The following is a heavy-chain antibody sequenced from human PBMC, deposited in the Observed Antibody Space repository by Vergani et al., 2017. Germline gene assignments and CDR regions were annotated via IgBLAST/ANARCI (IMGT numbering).Heavy chain of an antibody. CDR1: GFTFSRYS. CDR3: ARDPLTYSSSWFDY. V-gene: IGHV3-21*01. CDR2: ISSSSSYI. J-gene: IGHJ4*02. Sequence: LEESGGGSDKPGGSLRLSCAASGFTFSRYSMNWVRQAPGKGLQWVSSISSSSSYIYYADSVKGRFTISRDNAKNSLYLQMNSLRAEDTAVYYCARDPLTYSSSWFDYWGREPWSPSPQ. D-gene: IGHD6-13*01.